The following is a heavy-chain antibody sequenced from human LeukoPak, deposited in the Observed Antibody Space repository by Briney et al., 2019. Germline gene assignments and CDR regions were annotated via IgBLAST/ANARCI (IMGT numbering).Heavy chain of an antibody. CDR3: ARGIAAAGKDYYGMDV. Sequence: GGSLRPSGAASGFTFSSYDMHWVRQATGKGLEWVSAIGTAGDPYYPGSVKGRFTISRENAKNSLYLQMNSLRAGDTAVYYCARGIAAAGKDYYGMDVWGQATTVTVSS. J-gene: IGHJ6*02. CDR1: GFTFSSYD. D-gene: IGHD6-13*01. CDR2: IGTAGDP. V-gene: IGHV3-13*05.